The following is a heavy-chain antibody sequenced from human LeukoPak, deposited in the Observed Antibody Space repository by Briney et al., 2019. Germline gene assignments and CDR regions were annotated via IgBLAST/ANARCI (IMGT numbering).Heavy chain of an antibody. Sequence: GGSLRLSCAASGFTFSRYSMHWVRQAPGKGLVWVSHVNSDGSGTDYADSVKGRFTISRDNAKNTLYLQMNSLRAEDTAVYYCAKSEGCSGGSCYTDYWGQGTLVTVSS. CDR1: GFTFSRYS. CDR2: VNSDGSGT. V-gene: IGHV3-74*01. D-gene: IGHD2-15*01. CDR3: AKSEGCSGGSCYTDY. J-gene: IGHJ4*02.